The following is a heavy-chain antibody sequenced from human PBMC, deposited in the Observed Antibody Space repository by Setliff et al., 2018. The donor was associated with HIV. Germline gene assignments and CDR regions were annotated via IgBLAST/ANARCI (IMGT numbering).Heavy chain of an antibody. Sequence: PGGSLRLSCTASGFPFSLYSMNWVRQAPGKGLEWVALISSDGSNKHYADSVKGRFTISRDNAKDSLYLQMRGLRLEDTAIYYCVRAGRPFRGAMTGLTYDFWGQGALVTVS. CDR2: ISSDGSNK. CDR3: VRAGRPFRGAMTGLTYDF. J-gene: IGHJ4*02. CDR1: GFPFSLYS. D-gene: IGHD3-16*01. V-gene: IGHV3-30*03.